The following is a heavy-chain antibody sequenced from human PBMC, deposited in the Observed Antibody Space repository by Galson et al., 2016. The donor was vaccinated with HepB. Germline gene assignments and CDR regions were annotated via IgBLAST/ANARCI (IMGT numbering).Heavy chain of an antibody. Sequence: SLRLSCAASGFTFSSYEMNWVRQAPGKGLEWVSYISSSGSTIYYADSVKGRFTISRDNAKNSLYLQMNSLRAEDTAVYYCARGGYGDYFPREFDYWGQGTLVTVSS. J-gene: IGHJ4*02. CDR3: ARGGYGDYFPREFDY. CDR2: ISSSGSTI. CDR1: GFTFSSYE. D-gene: IGHD4-17*01. V-gene: IGHV3-48*03.